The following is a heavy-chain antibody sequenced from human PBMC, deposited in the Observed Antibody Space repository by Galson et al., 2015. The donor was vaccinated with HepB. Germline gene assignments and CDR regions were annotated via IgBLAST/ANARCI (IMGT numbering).Heavy chain of an antibody. CDR3: ARVRGSVAGPFDY. Sequence: SVKVSCKASGYTFTSYAMHWVRQAPGQRLEWMGWINAGNGNTKYSQKFQGRVTITRDTSASTAYTELSSLRSEDTAVYYCARVRGSVAGPFDYWGQGTLVTVSS. CDR2: INAGNGNT. CDR1: GYTFTSYA. V-gene: IGHV1-3*01. J-gene: IGHJ4*02. D-gene: IGHD6-19*01.